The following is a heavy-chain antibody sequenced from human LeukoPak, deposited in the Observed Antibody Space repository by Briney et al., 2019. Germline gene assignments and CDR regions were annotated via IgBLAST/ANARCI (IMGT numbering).Heavy chain of an antibody. CDR2: ISGNGGVI. CDR3: ARDPRTVRI. CDR1: GFTFSGST. Sequence: PGGSLRLSCAASGFTFSGSTMHWVRQASGKGLEWLSYISGNGGVIQYADSVKGRFTISRDNAKNLLYLQMDSLRVEDTAIYYCARDPRTVRIWGQGTLVTVSS. D-gene: IGHD1-1*01. J-gene: IGHJ4*02. V-gene: IGHV3-48*04.